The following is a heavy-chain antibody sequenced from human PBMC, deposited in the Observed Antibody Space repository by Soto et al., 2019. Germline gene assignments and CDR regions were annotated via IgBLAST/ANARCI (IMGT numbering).Heavy chain of an antibody. CDR1: GGSFSGYY. CDR2: INHSGST. D-gene: IGHD2-15*01. V-gene: IGHV4-34*01. CDR3: ARVGCSGGSCYKVGY. J-gene: IGHJ4*02. Sequence: SETLSLTCAVYGGSFSGYYWSWIRQPPGKGLEWIGEINHSGSTNYNPSLKSRVTISVDTSKNQFSLKLSSVTAADTAVYDCARVGCSGGSCYKVGYWGQGTLVTVSS.